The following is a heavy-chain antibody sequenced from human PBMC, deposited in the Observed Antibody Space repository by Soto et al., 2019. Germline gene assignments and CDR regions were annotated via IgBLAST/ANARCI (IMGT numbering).Heavy chain of an antibody. CDR2: IFPSDSDI. Sequence: GESLKISCKGSGYNFNTNWIGWVRQMPGKGLEWMGVIFPSDSDIRYSPSLQGQVTISADKSISTTYLQWRSLTASDTAMYYCARVFGSGWSGFDPWGQGTLLTVSS. CDR1: GYNFNTNW. V-gene: IGHV5-51*01. D-gene: IGHD6-19*01. CDR3: ARVFGSGWSGFDP. J-gene: IGHJ5*02.